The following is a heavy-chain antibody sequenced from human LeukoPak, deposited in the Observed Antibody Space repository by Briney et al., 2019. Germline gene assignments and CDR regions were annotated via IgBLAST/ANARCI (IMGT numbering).Heavy chain of an antibody. CDR3: AKGRGGSYGYFDY. D-gene: IGHD1-26*01. J-gene: IGHJ4*02. Sequence: GGSLRLSCAASGFTFSTYAMSWVRQAPGKGLEWVSTISGSGVSTYYADSVKGRFTISRDNSKNTLYLQMNSLRAEDTAVYYCAKGRGGSYGYFDYRGQGTLVTVSS. CDR2: ISGSGVST. V-gene: IGHV3-23*01. CDR1: GFTFSTYA.